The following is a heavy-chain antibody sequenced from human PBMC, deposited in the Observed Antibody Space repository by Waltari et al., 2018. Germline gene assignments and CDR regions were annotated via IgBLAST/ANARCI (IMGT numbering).Heavy chain of an antibody. Sequence: QVPLQQWGAGLLKPSEPLSLTCAVHGGSFSGYYWSWTRQPPGKGLEWIGEIKHSGSTNYNPSLKSRVTISVDTSKNQFSLKLSSVTAADTAVYYCARGYGGSSSPGYWGQGTLVTVSS. V-gene: IGHV4-34*01. CDR2: IKHSGST. J-gene: IGHJ4*02. CDR3: ARGYGGSSSPGY. CDR1: GGSFSGYY. D-gene: IGHD6-6*01.